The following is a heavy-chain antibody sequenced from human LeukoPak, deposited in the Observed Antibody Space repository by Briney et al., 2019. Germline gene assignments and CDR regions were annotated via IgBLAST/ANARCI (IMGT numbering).Heavy chain of an antibody. D-gene: IGHD1-14*01. Sequence: GGSLRLSCAASGFTFSDYYMSWIRQAPGKGLEWLSYITGDGTVIFYVDSVKGRFSISRDNAKNSLYLQMNSLRDEDTAVYYCARGGRGSGWENADNHHTFSMDVWGQGTTVTVSS. J-gene: IGHJ6*02. V-gene: IGHV3-11*01. CDR1: GFTFSDYY. CDR3: ARGGRGSGWENADNHHTFSMDV. CDR2: ITGDGTVI.